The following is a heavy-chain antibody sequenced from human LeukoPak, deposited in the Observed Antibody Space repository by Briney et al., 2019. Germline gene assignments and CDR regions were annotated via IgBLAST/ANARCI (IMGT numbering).Heavy chain of an antibody. CDR3: TRGGGDMDY. CDR2: IRSKAYGGTT. Sequence: PGGSLRLSCTASGFTFCDYAMSWVRQAPGKGLEWVGFIRSKAYGGTTEYAASVIGRFTISRDDSKSIAYLQMNSLKTEDTAVYYCTRGGGDMDYWGQGTLVTVSS. D-gene: IGHD2-15*01. CDR1: GFTFCDYA. V-gene: IGHV3-49*04. J-gene: IGHJ4*02.